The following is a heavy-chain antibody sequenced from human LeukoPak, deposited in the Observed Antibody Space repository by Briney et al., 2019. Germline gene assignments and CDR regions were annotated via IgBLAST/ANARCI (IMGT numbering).Heavy chain of an antibody. CDR1: GGSISSYY. J-gene: IGHJ5*02. D-gene: IGHD3-9*01. V-gene: IGHV4-59*08. CDR3: TRMPTGYPNWFDP. Sequence: SETLSLTCTVSGGSISSYYWSWIRQPPGKGLEWIGYIYYSGSTNYNPSLKSRVTISVDTSKNHFSLRLTSVTAADTAIYYCTRMPTGYPNWFDPWGQGAPVTVSS. CDR2: IYYSGST.